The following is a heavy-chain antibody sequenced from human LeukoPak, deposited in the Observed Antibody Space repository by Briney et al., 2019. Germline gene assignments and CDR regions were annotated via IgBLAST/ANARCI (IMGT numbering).Heavy chain of an antibody. CDR1: GGSISSYY. D-gene: IGHD2-8*01. Sequence: SETLSLTCTVSGGSISSYYWSWIRQPPGKGLEWIGYICYSGSTNYNPSLKSRVTISVDTSKNQFSLKLSSVTAADTAVYYCARVGEGMVDFDYWGQGTLVTVSS. CDR2: ICYSGST. J-gene: IGHJ4*02. CDR3: ARVGEGMVDFDY. V-gene: IGHV4-59*01.